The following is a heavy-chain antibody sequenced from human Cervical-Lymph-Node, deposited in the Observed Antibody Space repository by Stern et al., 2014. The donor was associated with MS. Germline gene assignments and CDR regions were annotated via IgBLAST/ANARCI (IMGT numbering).Heavy chain of an antibody. CDR2: IFPVLSTT. CDR3: ARRGSARRGSGWLDP. Sequence: QVQLVESGAEVKEPGSSVKVSCTASGGTSSRHAISWVRQAPGQGLEWMGGIFPVLSTTNYAQKFQGRVTITADDSTSTTFLELSGLTSNDTALYYCARRGSARRGSGWLDPWGQGTLVIVSS. V-gene: IGHV1-69*01. D-gene: IGHD3-10*01. J-gene: IGHJ5*02. CDR1: GGTSSRHA.